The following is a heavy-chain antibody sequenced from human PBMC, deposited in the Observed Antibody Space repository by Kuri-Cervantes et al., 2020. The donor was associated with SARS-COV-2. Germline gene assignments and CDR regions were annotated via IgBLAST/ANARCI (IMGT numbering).Heavy chain of an antibody. CDR3: ARERSYYDFWSGYSDNWFDP. J-gene: IGHJ5*02. CDR1: GFTFRSYA. V-gene: IGHV3-30-3*01. CDR2: ISYDGSSK. D-gene: IGHD3-3*01. Sequence: GESLKISCAASGFTFRSYAMHWVRQAPGKGLEWVAVISYDGSSKYYADSVKGRFTISRDNSKNTLYLQMNSLRAEDTAVYYCARERSYYDFWSGYSDNWFDPWGQGTLVTVSS.